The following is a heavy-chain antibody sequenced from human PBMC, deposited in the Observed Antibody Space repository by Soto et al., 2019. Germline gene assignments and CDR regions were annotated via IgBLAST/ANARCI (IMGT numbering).Heavy chain of an antibody. Sequence: QPGGSLRLSCAASGFTFSSYAMSWVRQAPGKGLEWVSAISGSGGSTYYADSVKGRFTISRDNSKNTLYLQMNSLRAEDTAVYYCAKGYCISTSCPKEGWGAYGMDVWGQGTTVTVSS. CDR3: AKGYCISTSCPKEGWGAYGMDV. CDR1: GFTFSSYA. J-gene: IGHJ6*02. CDR2: ISGSGGST. D-gene: IGHD2-2*01. V-gene: IGHV3-23*01.